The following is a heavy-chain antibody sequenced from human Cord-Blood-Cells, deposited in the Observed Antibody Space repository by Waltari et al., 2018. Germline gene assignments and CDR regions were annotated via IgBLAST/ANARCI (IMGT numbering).Heavy chain of an antibody. Sequence: QLQLQESGPGLVKPSETLSLTCTVSGGSISSSSYYWGWIRQPPGKGLEWIGSIYYSGSTYYNPSLKSRVTISVDTSKNQFSLKLSSVTAADTAVYYCARRFDGMGWFDPWGQGTLVTVSS. D-gene: IGHD3-16*01. CDR1: GGSISSSSYY. CDR2: IYYSGST. J-gene: IGHJ5*02. V-gene: IGHV4-39*01. CDR3: ARRFDGMGWFDP.